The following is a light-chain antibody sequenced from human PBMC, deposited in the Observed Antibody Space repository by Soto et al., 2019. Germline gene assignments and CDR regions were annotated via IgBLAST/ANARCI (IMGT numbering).Light chain of an antibody. CDR2: GAS. Sequence: EIVLTQSPATLSLSPGERATLSCRASQSVSSSYLAWYQQKPGQAPRLLIYGASSRATGIPDRFSGSGSGTDFTLTISSLQSEDFAVYYCQQYKNWPRTFGQGTKVDIK. CDR1: QSVSSSY. J-gene: IGKJ1*01. V-gene: IGKV3D-20*02. CDR3: QQYKNWPRT.